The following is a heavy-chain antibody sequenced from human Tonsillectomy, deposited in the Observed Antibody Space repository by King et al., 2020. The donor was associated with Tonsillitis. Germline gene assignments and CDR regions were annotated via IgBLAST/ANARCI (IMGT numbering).Heavy chain of an antibody. Sequence: QLQESGPGLVKPSETLSLTCTVSGGSISSSRDYWGWIRQPPGTGLEWIGTIYYSGSTYYNPSLKSRVTISVDTSKNQFSLKLSSVTAADTAVYYCARTQKGEYYFDYWGQGTLVTVSS. J-gene: IGHJ4*02. CDR2: IYYSGST. CDR1: GGSISSSRDY. CDR3: ARTQKGEYYFDY. V-gene: IGHV4-39*07.